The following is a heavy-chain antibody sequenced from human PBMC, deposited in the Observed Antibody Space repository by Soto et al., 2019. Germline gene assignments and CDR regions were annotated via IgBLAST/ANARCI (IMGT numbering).Heavy chain of an antibody. CDR2: INPNSGGT. D-gene: IGHD5-12*01. Sequence: ASVKVSCKASGYTFIGYYMHWVRQAPGQGLEWMGWINPNSGGTNYAQKFQGRVTMTRDTSISTAYMELSRLRSDDTAAYFCARVGYSGYDPDYWGQGTLVTVSS. CDR3: ARVGYSGYDPDY. J-gene: IGHJ4*02. V-gene: IGHV1-2*02. CDR1: GYTFIGYY.